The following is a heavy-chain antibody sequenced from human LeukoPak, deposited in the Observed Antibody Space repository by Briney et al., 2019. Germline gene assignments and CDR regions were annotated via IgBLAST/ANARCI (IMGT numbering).Heavy chain of an antibody. V-gene: IGHV3-23*01. D-gene: IGHD3-22*01. Sequence: GGSLRLSCAASGFTFSSYGMSWVRQAPGKGLEWVSAIGGSGGSTYYADSVKGRFTISRDNSKNTLYLQMNSLRTEDTAVYYCAKEGRAVVTYFDYWGQGTLVTVSS. CDR1: GFTFSSYG. CDR2: IGGSGGST. J-gene: IGHJ4*02. CDR3: AKEGRAVVTYFDY.